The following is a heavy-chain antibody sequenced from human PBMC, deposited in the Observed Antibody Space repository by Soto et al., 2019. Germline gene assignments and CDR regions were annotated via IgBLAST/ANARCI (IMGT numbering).Heavy chain of an antibody. CDR3: ARDRTPTDYDSWSHLNGMDV. CDR1: GGSISSGGYY. V-gene: IGHV4-31*03. CDR2: IYYSGST. J-gene: IGHJ6*02. Sequence: QVQLQESGPGLVKPSQTLSLTCTVSGGSISSGGYYWSWIRQHPGKGLEWIGYIYYSGSTYYNPSLKSRVTISVDTSKNQFSVKLSSVTAADTAVYYCARDRTPTDYDSWSHLNGMDVWGQGTTVTVSS. D-gene: IGHD3-3*01.